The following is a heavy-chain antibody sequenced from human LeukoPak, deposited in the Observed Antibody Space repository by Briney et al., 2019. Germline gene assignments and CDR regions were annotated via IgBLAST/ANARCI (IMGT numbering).Heavy chain of an antibody. Sequence: GGSLRLSCAASGFTFSSYWMSWVRQAPGKGLEWVAFIRYDGSNKYYADSVKGRFTISRDNAKNSLYLQMNSLRAEDTAVYYCARFGVRGVTPFDYWGQGTLVTVSS. V-gene: IGHV3-33*08. D-gene: IGHD3-16*01. CDR3: ARFGVRGVTPFDY. CDR1: GFTFSSYW. J-gene: IGHJ4*02. CDR2: IRYDGSNK.